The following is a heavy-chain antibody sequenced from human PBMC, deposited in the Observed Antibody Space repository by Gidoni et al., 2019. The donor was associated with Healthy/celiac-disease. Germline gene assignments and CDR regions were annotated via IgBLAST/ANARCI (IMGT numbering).Heavy chain of an antibody. CDR2: ISWNSGSI. D-gene: IGHD6-19*01. V-gene: IGHV3-9*01. CDR1: GFTFDYSA. Sequence: EVQLVESGVGLVQPGRSLRLSCAASGFTFDYSAMHWVRQAPGKGLEWVSGISWNSGSIGYADSVKGRFNISRENAKNSLYLQMNSLRAEDKALYYCAKDKGIAVAGGFATYYYGMDVWGQGTTVTVSS. CDR3: AKDKGIAVAGGFATYYYGMDV. J-gene: IGHJ6*02.